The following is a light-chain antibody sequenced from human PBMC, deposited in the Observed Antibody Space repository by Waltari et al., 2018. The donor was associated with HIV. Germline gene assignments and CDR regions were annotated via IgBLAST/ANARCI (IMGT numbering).Light chain of an antibody. Sequence: DIVMTQSPDSLAVSLGERATINCKSSQSGLYRSNKKNYLAWCQQKPGQPPKLLIYWASTRESGVPDRFSGSGSGTDFTLTISSLQAEDVAIYYCQQCYTVPPTFGQGTNVEIK. J-gene: IGKJ1*01. CDR3: QQCYTVPPT. CDR1: QSGLYRSNKKNY. CDR2: WAS. V-gene: IGKV4-1*01.